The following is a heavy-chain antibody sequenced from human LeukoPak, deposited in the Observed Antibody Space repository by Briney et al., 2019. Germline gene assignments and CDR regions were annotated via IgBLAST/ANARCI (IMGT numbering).Heavy chain of an antibody. V-gene: IGHV3-23*01. Sequence: PGGSLRLSCADSGFTFSSHAMSWVRQAPGKGLEWVSIISGSGDSTYYADSVKGRFTISRDNSKNTLYLQMNSLRAEDTAVYYCARRSGIAVAGAFDYWGQGTLVTVSS. J-gene: IGHJ4*02. CDR2: ISGSGDST. D-gene: IGHD6-19*01. CDR3: ARRSGIAVAGAFDY. CDR1: GFTFSSHA.